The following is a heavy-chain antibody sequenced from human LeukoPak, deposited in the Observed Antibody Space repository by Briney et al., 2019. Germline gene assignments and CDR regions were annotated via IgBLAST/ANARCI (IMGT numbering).Heavy chain of an antibody. V-gene: IGHV1-2*02. CDR2: INPNSGGA. D-gene: IGHD3-10*01. Sequence: ASVKVSCKASGYTFTGYYMHWVRQAPGQGLEWMGWINPNSGGANYAQKFQGRVTMTRDTSISTAYMELSRLRSDDTAVYYCARVVRGVYYFDYWGQGTLVTVSS. CDR1: GYTFTGYY. J-gene: IGHJ4*02. CDR3: ARVVRGVYYFDY.